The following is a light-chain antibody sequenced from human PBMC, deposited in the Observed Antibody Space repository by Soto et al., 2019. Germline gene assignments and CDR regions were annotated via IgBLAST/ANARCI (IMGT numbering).Light chain of an antibody. CDR2: DAS. CDR1: QSVSSY. J-gene: IGKJ3*01. Sequence: EIVLTQSPATLSLSPGERATLYCRASQSVSSYLSCYQQKPGQAPRLLIYDASNRATGIPARFSGSGSGTEFSLTISSLDSEDFAVYYGQPRSNLPRRFTFGLETQVDIK. CDR3: QPRSNLPRRFT. V-gene: IGKV3-11*01.